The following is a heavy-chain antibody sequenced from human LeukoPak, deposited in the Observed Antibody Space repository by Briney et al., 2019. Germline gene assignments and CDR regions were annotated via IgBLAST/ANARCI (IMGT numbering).Heavy chain of an antibody. D-gene: IGHD1-26*01. Sequence: SETLSLTCTVSGDSITSHYWSWIRRTPGRGLEWIGYIYNTGATNYNPSLKSRVTISVDTSKNQFSLKLSSVTAADTAVYYCARYKNSGSYYSWFDPWGQGTLVTVSS. J-gene: IGHJ5*02. CDR3: ARYKNSGSYYSWFDP. CDR2: IYNTGAT. V-gene: IGHV4-59*11. CDR1: GDSITSHY.